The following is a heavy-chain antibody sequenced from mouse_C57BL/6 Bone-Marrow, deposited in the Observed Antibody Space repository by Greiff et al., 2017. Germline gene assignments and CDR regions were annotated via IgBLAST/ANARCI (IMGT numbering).Heavy chain of an antibody. Sequence: VQLQQSGAELVRPGASVKLSCKASGYTFTDYYINWVKQRPGQGLEWIASIYPGSGNTYYNEKFKGKAPLTAEKSSSTAYMQLSSLTSGASAVYFCARYDYDGFDYWGQGTTLTVSS. D-gene: IGHD2-4*01. CDR1: GYTFTDYY. V-gene: IGHV1-76*01. J-gene: IGHJ2*01. CDR2: IYPGSGNT. CDR3: ARYDYDGFDY.